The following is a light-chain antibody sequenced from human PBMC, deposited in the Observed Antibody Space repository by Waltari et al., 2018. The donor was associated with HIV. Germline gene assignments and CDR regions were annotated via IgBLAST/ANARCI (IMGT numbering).Light chain of an antibody. J-gene: IGLJ1*01. V-gene: IGLV2-8*01. CDR2: AVN. Sequence: QSALTQPPSASGSPGQSVAISCTGTSSDVGGYNSVSWHQQHPGKAPKLLIYAVNKRPSGVPDRFSGSKAGNTASLTVSGLQVDDDADYYCSSFSDNNRIVFGTGTRVTVL. CDR3: SSFSDNNRIV. CDR1: SSDVGGYNS.